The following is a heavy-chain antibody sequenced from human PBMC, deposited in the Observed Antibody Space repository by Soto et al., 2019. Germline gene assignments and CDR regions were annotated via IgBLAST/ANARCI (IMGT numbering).Heavy chain of an antibody. CDR2: IYSGGST. D-gene: IGHD1-20*01. CDR1: GFTVSSNY. J-gene: IGHJ4*02. CDR3: ARALYNWNDAAAYYFDY. V-gene: IGHV3-53*01. Sequence: GGSLRLSCAASGFTVSSNYMSWVRQAPGKGLEWVSVIYSGGSTYYADSVKGRFTISRDNSKNTLYLQMNSLRAEDTAVYYCARALYNWNDAAAYYFDYWGQVTLVTVSS.